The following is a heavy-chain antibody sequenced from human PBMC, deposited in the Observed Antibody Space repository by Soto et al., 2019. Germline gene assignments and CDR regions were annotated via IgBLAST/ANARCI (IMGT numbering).Heavy chain of an antibody. D-gene: IGHD6-13*01. Sequence: GGSLRLSCAASGFTFSYPAMSWVRQAPGRGLEWVSTISGSGGTPYYADSVKGRFTISRDNSKNSLYLVLNSLRADDTAIYYCAMGLAAAGPLDYWGQGALVTASS. CDR3: AMGLAAAGPLDY. CDR2: ISGSGGTP. V-gene: IGHV3-23*01. J-gene: IGHJ4*02. CDR1: GFTFSYPA.